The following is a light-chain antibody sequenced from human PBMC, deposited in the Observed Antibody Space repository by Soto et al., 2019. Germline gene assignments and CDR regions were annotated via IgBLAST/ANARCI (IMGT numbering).Light chain of an antibody. CDR3: CSYKTSSTYV. Sequence: QSLLTQPASLSGSPGQSIAISCTGTSSDGGGYNYVSWYQQHLGKAPKLMIYDVNNRPSGVSNRFSGSKSGNTASLTISGLQAEDEADYYCCSYKTSSTYVFGTGTKVTV. V-gene: IGLV2-14*03. J-gene: IGLJ1*01. CDR1: SSDGGGYNY. CDR2: DVN.